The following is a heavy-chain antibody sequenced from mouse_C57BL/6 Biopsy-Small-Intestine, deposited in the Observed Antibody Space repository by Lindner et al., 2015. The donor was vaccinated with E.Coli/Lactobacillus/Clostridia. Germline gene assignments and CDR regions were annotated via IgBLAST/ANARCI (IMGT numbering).Heavy chain of an antibody. CDR1: GGTFSSFG. Sequence: SVKVSCKASGGTFSSFGISWVRQAPGQGLDWMGGIIPMFGTAKYAQKFQGRVTITADESTSTAYMELSSLRSEDTAVYYCARWAGYSSSWFLGPIDYWGQGTLVTVSS. CDR3: ARWAGYSSSWFLGPIDY. D-gene: IGHD1-2*01. V-gene: IGHV1-81*01. J-gene: IGHJ4*01. CDR2: IIPMFGTA.